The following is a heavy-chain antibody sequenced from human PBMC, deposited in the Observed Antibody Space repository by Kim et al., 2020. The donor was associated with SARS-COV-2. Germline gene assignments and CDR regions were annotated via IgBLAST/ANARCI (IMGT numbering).Heavy chain of an antibody. CDR2: IYSGGNT. V-gene: IGHV3-53*01. CDR1: GFTVSSYY. J-gene: IGHJ6*02. D-gene: IGHD7-27*01. Sequence: GGSLRLSCAASGFTVSSYYMNWVRQAPGKGLEWVSIIYSGGNTYYADSVKGRFIISRDNSKNTLYLQMNSLRAEDTAVFYCARDMWGHYGMDVWGQGTTVTVSS. CDR3: ARDMWGHYGMDV.